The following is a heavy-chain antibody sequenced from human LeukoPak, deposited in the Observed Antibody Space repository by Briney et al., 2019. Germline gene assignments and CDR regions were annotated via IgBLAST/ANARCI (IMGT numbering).Heavy chain of an antibody. D-gene: IGHD6-13*01. CDR3: ATIAAAGTLDV. CDR1: GFTFSDYY. J-gene: IGHJ6*04. V-gene: IGHV3-11*04. CDR2: ISSSGSTI. Sequence: GGSLRLSCAASGFTFSDYYMSWIRQAPGKGLEWVSYISSSGSTIYYADSVKGRFTISRDNAKNSLYLQMNSLRAEDTAVYYCATIAAAGTLDVWGKGTTVTISS.